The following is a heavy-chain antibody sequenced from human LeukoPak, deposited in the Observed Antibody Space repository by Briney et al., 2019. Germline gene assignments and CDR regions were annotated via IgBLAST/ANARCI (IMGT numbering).Heavy chain of an antibody. Sequence: SETLSLTCTVSGGSISSYYWSWIRQPPGKGLEWIGYIYYSGSTNYNPSLKSRVTISVDTSKNQFSLKLSSVTAADTAVYYCAREDIVATIAAFDIWGQGTMVTVSS. D-gene: IGHD5-12*01. CDR3: AREDIVATIAAFDI. CDR2: IYYSGST. CDR1: GGSISSYY. V-gene: IGHV4-59*12. J-gene: IGHJ3*02.